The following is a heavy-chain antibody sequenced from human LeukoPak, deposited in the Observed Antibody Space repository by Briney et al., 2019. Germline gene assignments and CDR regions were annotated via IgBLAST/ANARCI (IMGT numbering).Heavy chain of an antibody. D-gene: IGHD3-10*01. CDR1: GGSISSGGYY. J-gene: IGHJ5*02. CDR3: ARDHRFGQLTNWFDP. CDR2: IYYSGST. Sequence: PSQTLSLTCTVSGGSISSGGYYWSWIRQHPGKGLEWIGYIYYSGSTYYNPSLKSRVTISVDTSKNQFSLKLSSVTAADTAVYYCARDHRFGQLTNWFDPWGQGTLVTVSS. V-gene: IGHV4-31*03.